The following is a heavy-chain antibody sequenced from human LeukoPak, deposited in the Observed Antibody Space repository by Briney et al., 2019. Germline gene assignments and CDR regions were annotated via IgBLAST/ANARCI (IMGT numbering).Heavy chain of an antibody. D-gene: IGHD2-2*01. V-gene: IGHV3-7*01. Sequence: GGSLRLSCAASGFTFSSYWMSWVRQAPGKGLEWVANIKQDGSEKYYVDSVKGRFTISRDNAKNSLYLQMNSLRAEDTAVYYCASLYCSSTSCLDVWGKGTTVTVSS. J-gene: IGHJ6*04. CDR3: ASLYCSSTSCLDV. CDR2: IKQDGSEK. CDR1: GFTFSSYW.